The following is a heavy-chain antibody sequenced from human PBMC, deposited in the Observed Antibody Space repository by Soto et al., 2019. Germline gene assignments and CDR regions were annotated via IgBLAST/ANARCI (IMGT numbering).Heavy chain of an antibody. D-gene: IGHD6-13*01. Sequence: SETLSLTCTVSGGSISSSSYYWGWIRQPPGKGLEWIGSIYYSGSTYYNPSLKSRVTISVDTSKNQFSLKLSSVTAADTAVYYCARQSIAAAGTGWFDPWGQGTLVTVSS. CDR1: GGSISSSSYY. J-gene: IGHJ5*02. V-gene: IGHV4-39*01. CDR2: IYYSGST. CDR3: ARQSIAAAGTGWFDP.